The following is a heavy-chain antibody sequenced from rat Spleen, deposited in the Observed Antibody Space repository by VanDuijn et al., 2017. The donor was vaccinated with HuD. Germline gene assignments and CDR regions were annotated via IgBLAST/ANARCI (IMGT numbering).Heavy chain of an antibody. CDR2: ITNTGGST. Sequence: EVQLMESGGGLVQPGRSLKLSCAASGFTFSNYDMAWIRQAPGKGLDWIASITNTGGSTYYPDSVKGRFTVSRDNAKNTLYLQMDSLRSEDTATYFCAREAGLPFHYFDYWGQGVMVTVSS. V-gene: IGHV5S23*01. CDR3: AREAGLPFHYFDY. J-gene: IGHJ2*01. D-gene: IGHD1-4*01. CDR1: GFTFSNYD.